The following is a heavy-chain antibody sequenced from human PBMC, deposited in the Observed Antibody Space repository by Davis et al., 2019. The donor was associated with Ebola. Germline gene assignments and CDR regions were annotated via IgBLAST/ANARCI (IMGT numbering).Heavy chain of an antibody. CDR1: GFTFSSYG. Sequence: GESLKISCAASGFTFSSYGMHWVRQAPGKGLEWVAVISYDGSNKYYADSVKGRFTISRDNSKNTLYLQMNSLRAEDTAVYYCARGVGYDSSGRRAFMDYWGQGTLVTVSS. CDR3: ARGVGYDSSGRRAFMDY. J-gene: IGHJ4*02. CDR2: ISYDGSNK. V-gene: IGHV3-30*03. D-gene: IGHD3-22*01.